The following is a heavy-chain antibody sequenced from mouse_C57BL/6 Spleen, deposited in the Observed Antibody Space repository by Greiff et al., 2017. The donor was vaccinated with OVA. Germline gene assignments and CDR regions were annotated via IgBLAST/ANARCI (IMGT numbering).Heavy chain of an antibody. CDR2: ISDGGSYT. Sequence: EVMLVESGGGLVKPGGSLKLSCAASGFTFSSYAMSWVRQTPEKRLEWVATISDGGSYTYYPDNVKGRYTISRDNAKNNLYLQMSHLKSEDTAMYYCASGGYGNSLFDYWGQGTLVTVSA. CDR1: GFTFSSYA. D-gene: IGHD1-1*01. V-gene: IGHV5-4*03. CDR3: ASGGYGNSLFDY. J-gene: IGHJ3*01.